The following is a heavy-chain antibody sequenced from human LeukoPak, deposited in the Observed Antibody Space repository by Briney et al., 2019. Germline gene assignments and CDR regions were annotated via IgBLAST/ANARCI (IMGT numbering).Heavy chain of an antibody. D-gene: IGHD5-12*01. CDR2: FNLEHTET. Sequence: ASVKLSCKVSGYSLSDLSLQWVRQAPGQGLEWMGGFNLEHTETIYSQKFQGRVTLTEDTSTDTAYMELSSLRSEDTAMYFCAQQKAGYSGSPSWFDPWGQGTLVTVSS. CDR3: AQQKAGYSGSPSWFDP. J-gene: IGHJ5*02. CDR1: GYSLSDLS. V-gene: IGHV1-24*01.